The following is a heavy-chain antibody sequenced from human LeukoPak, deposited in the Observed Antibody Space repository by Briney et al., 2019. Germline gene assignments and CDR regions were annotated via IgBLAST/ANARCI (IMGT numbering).Heavy chain of an antibody. V-gene: IGHV3-21*01. J-gene: IGHJ4*02. CDR3: ARGYYDFWSGYYAPFDY. D-gene: IGHD3-3*01. Sequence: PGGSLRLSCAASGFTSSSYSMNWVRQAPGKGLEWVSSISSSSSYIYYADSVKGRFTISRDNAKNSLYLQMNSLRAEDTAVYYCARGYYDFWSGYYAPFDYWGQGTLVTVSS. CDR2: ISSSSSYI. CDR1: GFTSSSYS.